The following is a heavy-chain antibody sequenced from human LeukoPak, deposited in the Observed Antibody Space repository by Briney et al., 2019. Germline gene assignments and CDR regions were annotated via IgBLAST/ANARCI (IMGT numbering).Heavy chain of an antibody. J-gene: IGHJ4*02. CDR1: GGSFSGYY. V-gene: IGHV4-34*01. D-gene: IGHD3-22*01. Sequence: PSETLSLTCAVYGGSFSGYYWSWIRQPPGKGLEWIREINHSGSTNYNPSLKSRVTISVDTSKNQFSLKLSSVTAADTAVYHCASQDDSSGYLYWGRGTLVTVSS. CDR2: INHSGST. CDR3: ASQDDSSGYLY.